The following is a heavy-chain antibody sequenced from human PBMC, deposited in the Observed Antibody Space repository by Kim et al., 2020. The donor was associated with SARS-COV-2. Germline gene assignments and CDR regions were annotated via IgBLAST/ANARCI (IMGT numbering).Heavy chain of an antibody. CDR3: AKEFKAYGYGSYYYNMDV. V-gene: IGHV3-43*02. CDR1: GFTFDDYA. CDR2: ISGGGSSA. Sequence: GGSLRLSCAASGFTFDDYAMHWVRQAPGKGLEWVSLISGGGSSAYYADSVKGRFTISRDNSKNSLYLQMNSLRTEDTALYYCAKEFKAYGYGSYYYNMDVWGQGTTVTVSS. D-gene: IGHD5-18*01. J-gene: IGHJ6*02.